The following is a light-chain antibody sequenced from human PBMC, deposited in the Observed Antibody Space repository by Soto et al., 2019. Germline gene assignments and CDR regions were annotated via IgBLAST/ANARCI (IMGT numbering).Light chain of an antibody. J-gene: IGLJ2*01. V-gene: IGLV2-8*01. CDR3: SSYAGSNNYVV. Sequence: QSVLTQPASVSGSPGESITISCSGTSSDVGRYNYVSWYQQHPGKAPKLMIYEVSKRPSGVPDRFSGSKSGNTASLTVSGLQAEDEADYYCSSYAGSNNYVVFGGGTKLTVL. CDR1: SSDVGRYNY. CDR2: EVS.